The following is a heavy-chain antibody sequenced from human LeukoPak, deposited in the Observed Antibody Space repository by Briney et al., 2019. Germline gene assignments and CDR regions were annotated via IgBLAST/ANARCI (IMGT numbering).Heavy chain of an antibody. D-gene: IGHD4-17*01. CDR3: ARDENGDYGYYYYGMDV. V-gene: IGHV1-2*02. CDR2: INPNSGGT. Sequence: ASVKVSCKASGYTFTGYYMHWVRQAPGQGLEWMGWINPNSGGTNYAQKLQGRVTMTTDTSTSTAYMELRSLRSDDTAVYYCARDENGDYGYYYYGMDVWGQGTTVTVSS. J-gene: IGHJ6*02. CDR1: GYTFTGYY.